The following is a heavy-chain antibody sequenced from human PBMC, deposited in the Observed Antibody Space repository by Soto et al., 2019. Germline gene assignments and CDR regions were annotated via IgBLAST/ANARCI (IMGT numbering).Heavy chain of an antibody. CDR2: IYHSGST. V-gene: IGHV4-30-4*01. J-gene: IGHJ5*02. Sequence: QVQLQESGPGLVKPSQTLSLTCTVSGGSISSGDYYWSWIRQPPGKGLEWIGYIYHSGSTYYNPSLKSRVTISVNTSKNQFSLKLSSVTAADTAVYYCARERPDGARLDPWGQGILVTVSS. D-gene: IGHD6-6*01. CDR1: GGSISSGDYY. CDR3: ARERPDGARLDP.